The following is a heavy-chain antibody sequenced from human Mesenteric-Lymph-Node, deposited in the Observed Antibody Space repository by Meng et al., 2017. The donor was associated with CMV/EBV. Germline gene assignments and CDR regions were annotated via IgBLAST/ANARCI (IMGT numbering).Heavy chain of an antibody. CDR1: GFSFSNYA. J-gene: IGHJ4*02. D-gene: IGHD3-10*01. CDR3: AKTYSYGSGSYRAPLGY. Sequence: GESLKISCAASGFSFSNYAMSWVRQAPGKGLEWVSVIYSGGSTYYADSVKGRFTISRDNSKNTLYLQMNSLRAEDTAVYYCAKTYSYGSGSYRAPLGYWGQGTLVTVSS. V-gene: IGHV3-66*02. CDR2: IYSGGST.